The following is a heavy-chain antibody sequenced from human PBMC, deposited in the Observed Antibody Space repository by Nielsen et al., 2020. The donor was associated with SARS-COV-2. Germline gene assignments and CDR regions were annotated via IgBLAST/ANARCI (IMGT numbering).Heavy chain of an antibody. J-gene: IGHJ4*02. D-gene: IGHD5-24*01. CDR1: GFTFTSSA. CDR2: IVVGSGNT. CDR3: VKDHGGGYNYLSN. Sequence: SVKVSCKASGFTFTSSAVQWVRQARGQRLEWIGWIVVGSGNTNYAQKFQERVTITRDMSTSTAYMELSSLRSEDTAVYYCVKDHGGGYNYLSNWGQGTLVTVSS. V-gene: IGHV1-58*01.